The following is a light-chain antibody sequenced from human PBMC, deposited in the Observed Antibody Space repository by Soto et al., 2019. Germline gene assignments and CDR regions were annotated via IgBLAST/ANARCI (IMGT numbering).Light chain of an antibody. V-gene: IGKV1-39*01. CDR1: QSISIY. CDR3: QQSYSTPQT. Sequence: DIQVTQSPSSLSASVGDRVTITCRASQSISIYLNWYQQKPGKAPKLLIYAASSLQSGVPSRFSGNGSGTDFTLTINSLQPEDFATYYCQQSYSTPQTFGQGTKVEI. J-gene: IGKJ1*01. CDR2: AAS.